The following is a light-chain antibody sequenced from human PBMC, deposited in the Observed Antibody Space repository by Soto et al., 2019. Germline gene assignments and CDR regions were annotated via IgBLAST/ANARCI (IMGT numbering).Light chain of an antibody. CDR1: QSISSY. J-gene: IGKJ5*01. CDR3: QQSYSTPPT. CDR2: AAS. Sequence: DIQMTRSPSSLSASVGDRVTITCRASQSISSYLNWYQQKPGKAPKLLIYAASSLQSGVPSRFSGSGSGTDFTLTISSLQPEDSATYYCQQSYSTPPTFGQGTRLEIK. V-gene: IGKV1-39*01.